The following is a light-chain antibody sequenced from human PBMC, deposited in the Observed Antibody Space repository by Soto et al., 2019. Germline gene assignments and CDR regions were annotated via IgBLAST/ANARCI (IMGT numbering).Light chain of an antibody. CDR2: EVT. Sequence: QSALTQPPSASGSPGQSVTISCTGTSSDVGAYNYVSWYQQYPGKAPKLMIYEVTKRPSGVPDRFSGSKSGKTASLTVSGLQPDDEADYYCTSYAGSNIWLFGGGTKLTVL. V-gene: IGLV2-8*01. CDR3: TSYAGSNIWL. J-gene: IGLJ3*02. CDR1: SSDVGAYNY.